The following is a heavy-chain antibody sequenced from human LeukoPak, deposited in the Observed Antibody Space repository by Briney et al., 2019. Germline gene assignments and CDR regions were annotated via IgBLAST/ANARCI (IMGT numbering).Heavy chain of an antibody. CDR3: ARAPGYSSSWYYYGMDV. D-gene: IGHD6-13*01. J-gene: IGHJ6*02. V-gene: IGHV3-21*01. Sequence: GGSLRLSCAASGFTFSSYSMNWVRQAPGKGLEWVSSISSSSSYIYYADSVKGRFTISRDNAKNSLYLQMNSLRAEDTAVYYCARAPGYSSSWYYYGMDVWGQGTTVTVSS. CDR1: GFTFSSYS. CDR2: ISSSSSYI.